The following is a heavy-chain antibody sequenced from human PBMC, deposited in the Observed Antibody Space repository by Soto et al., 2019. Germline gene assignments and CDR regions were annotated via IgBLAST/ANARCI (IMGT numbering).Heavy chain of an antibody. CDR2: IYCSGST. CDR3: ARAPVGGTLIWWYYFGY. V-gene: IGHV4-39*07. Sequence: SETLSLTCTVSDGSIRSSSYCWGWISKTPGKGLEWIGSIYCSGSTYYNPSLKSRVTISVDKSKNQFSLKLSSVTAADTAVYYCARAPVGGTLIWWYYFGYWGQGTLVTVSS. CDR1: DGSIRSSSYC. J-gene: IGHJ4*02. D-gene: IGHD6-19*01.